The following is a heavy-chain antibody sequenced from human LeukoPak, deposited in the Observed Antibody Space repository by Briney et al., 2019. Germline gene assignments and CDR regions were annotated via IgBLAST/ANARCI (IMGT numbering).Heavy chain of an antibody. CDR3: AKGEQRGYSGYDWVDY. CDR2: ISGSGGST. CDR1: GFTFSSYA. D-gene: IGHD5-12*01. V-gene: IGHV3-23*01. J-gene: IGHJ4*02. Sequence: GGSLRLSCAASGFTFSSYAMSWVRQAPGKGLEWVSAISGSGGSTYYADSVKGRFTISRDSSKNTLYLQMNSLRAEDTAVYYCAKGEQRGYSGYDWVDYWGQGTLVTVSS.